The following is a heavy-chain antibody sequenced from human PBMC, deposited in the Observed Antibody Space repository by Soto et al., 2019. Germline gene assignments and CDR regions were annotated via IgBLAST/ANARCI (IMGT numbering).Heavy chain of an antibody. D-gene: IGHD6-19*01. CDR3: ARGIEVPVDPDY. CDR1: GYTFTSYA. Sequence: QVQLVQSGAEVKTPGASVKLSCKASGYTFTSYAMHWVRQAPGQSLEWMGWINAGNGNTKYSQRFQGRVTITRDTSASTAYMDLSSLRSEDTAVYYCARGIEVPVDPDYWGQGTLVTVSS. V-gene: IGHV1-3*01. CDR2: INAGNGNT. J-gene: IGHJ4*02.